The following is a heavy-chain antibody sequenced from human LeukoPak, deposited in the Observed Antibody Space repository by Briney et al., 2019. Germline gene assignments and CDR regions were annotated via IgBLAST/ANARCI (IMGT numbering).Heavy chain of an antibody. D-gene: IGHD3-10*01. J-gene: IGHJ4*02. CDR1: GFTFSSYV. V-gene: IGHV3-23*01. CDR2: ISGSGGST. CDR3: AKDSNYYGSGTYSKGPVDY. Sequence: GGSLRLSCAASGFTFSSYVMSWVRQAPGKGLEWDSVISGSGGSTYYADPVKGRFTLSRDNSKNTLYLQMNSLRAEDTAVYYCAKDSNYYGSGTYSKGPVDYWGQGTLVTVSS.